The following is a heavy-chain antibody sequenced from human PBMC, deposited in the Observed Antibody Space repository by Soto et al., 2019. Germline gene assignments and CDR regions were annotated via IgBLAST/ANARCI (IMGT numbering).Heavy chain of an antibody. J-gene: IGHJ2*01. CDR3: ARMAGPWYFDL. Sequence: QVQLQQWGAGLLKPSETLSLTCAVHGGSFSGFYWTWIRQPPGQGLEWIGEINHSGSSNYNPPLKSRVTMSLNTSRNQFSLSLSSVTAADTAVYYCARMAGPWYFDLWGRGTLVTVSS. V-gene: IGHV4-34*01. CDR2: INHSGSS. CDR1: GGSFSGFY.